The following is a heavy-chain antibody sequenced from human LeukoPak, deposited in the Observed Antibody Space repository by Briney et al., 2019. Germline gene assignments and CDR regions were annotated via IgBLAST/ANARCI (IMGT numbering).Heavy chain of an antibody. CDR3: ARDRYSSSWWNYYYGMDV. D-gene: IGHD6-13*01. V-gene: IGHV1-2*02. Sequence: ASVKVSCKASGYTFTGYYMHWVRQAPGQGLEWMGWINPNSGGTNYAQKLQGRVTMTTDTSTSTAYMELRSLRSDDTAVYYCARDRYSSSWWNYYYGMDVWGQGTTVTVSS. CDR2: INPNSGGT. J-gene: IGHJ6*02. CDR1: GYTFTGYY.